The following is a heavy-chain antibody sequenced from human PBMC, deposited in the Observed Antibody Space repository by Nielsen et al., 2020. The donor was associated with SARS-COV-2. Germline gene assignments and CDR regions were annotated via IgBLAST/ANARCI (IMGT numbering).Heavy chain of an antibody. V-gene: IGHV3-48*02. J-gene: IGHJ4*02. CDR1: GFIFNTYG. Sequence: GGSLRLSCEASGFIFNTYGMNWVRQAPGKGLEWISYISDDNTIFYADSVKGRFTISRDNAKNSLDLQMNSLRDEDTAVYYCARDLELLTNYYALDYRGQGTLVTVSS. CDR2: ISDDNTI. D-gene: IGHD3-9*01. CDR3: ARDLELLTNYYALDY.